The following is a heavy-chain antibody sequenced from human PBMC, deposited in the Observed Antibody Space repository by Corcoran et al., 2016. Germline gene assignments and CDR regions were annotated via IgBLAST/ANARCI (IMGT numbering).Heavy chain of an antibody. D-gene: IGHD7-27*01. CDR1: GYNFTKYW. J-gene: IGHJ4*02. V-gene: IGHV5-51*01. CDR2: IYPADSNT. CDR3: SRQESNWGSY. Sequence: EVQLVQSGAEVKKPGESLKISCKGSGYNFTKYWNGWVRQMPGKGLEWMGIIYPADSNTKYSPSFQGQVIISADKSISTAYLQLSNLKASDSAMYYCSRQESNWGSYWGQGTLVTVSS.